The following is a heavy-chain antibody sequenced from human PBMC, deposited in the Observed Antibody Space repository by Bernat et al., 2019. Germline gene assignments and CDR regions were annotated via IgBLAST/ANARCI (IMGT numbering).Heavy chain of an antibody. D-gene: IGHD2-15*01. CDR1: GYSISSGYY. J-gene: IGHJ5*02. V-gene: IGHV4-38-2*01. CDR2: IYHSGST. CDR3: ARGRVDIVVVVAAMGANWFDP. Sequence: QVQLQESGPGLVKPSETLSLTCAVSGYSISSGYYWGWIRQPPGKGLEWIGSIYHSGSTYYNPSLKSRVTISVDTSKNQFSLKLSSVTAADTAVYYCARGRVDIVVVVAAMGANWFDPWGQGTLVTVSS.